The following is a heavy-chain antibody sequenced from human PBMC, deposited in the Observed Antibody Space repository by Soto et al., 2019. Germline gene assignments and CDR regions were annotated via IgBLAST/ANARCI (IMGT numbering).Heavy chain of an antibody. CDR3: ANHEAADTFSDYYGMYG. Sequence: EVQLVESGGGLVKPGGALRLSCAASGFTFSSYSMNWVRQAPGKGLEWVSSISTSSDYIYYADSVKGRFTISRDNAKNSLDLQMNSLRAEDTAVYYCANHEAADTFSDYYGMYGWGQGTTVTVSS. CDR2: ISTSSDYI. J-gene: IGHJ6*02. CDR1: GFTFSSYS. D-gene: IGHD6-25*01. V-gene: IGHV3-21*01.